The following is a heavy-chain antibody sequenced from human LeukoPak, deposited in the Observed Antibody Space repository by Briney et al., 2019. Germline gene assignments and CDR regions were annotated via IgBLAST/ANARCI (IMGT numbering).Heavy chain of an antibody. CDR3: ARSDGTRRSHFDY. Sequence: GASVKVSCKASGYRFTSYGISWVRQAPGQGLEWMGWISAYNGNTNYAQKFQGRVTLTTDTSTSTAYMELWSLRSDDTAVYYCARSDGTRRSHFDYWGQGTLVTVSS. CDR2: ISAYNGNT. CDR1: GYRFTSYG. V-gene: IGHV1-18*01. D-gene: IGHD1-14*01. J-gene: IGHJ4*02.